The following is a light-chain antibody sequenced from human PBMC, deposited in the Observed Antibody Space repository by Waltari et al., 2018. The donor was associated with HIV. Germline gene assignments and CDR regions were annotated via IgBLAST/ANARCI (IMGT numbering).Light chain of an antibody. CDR2: GAS. Sequence: EIVSTRSPGNLSLSPGEGATLSCRARQSLSSSYLAWYQQKLGQAPRLLIYGASSRATGIPDRFSGSGSGTDFTLTISRLEPEDFSVYYCQQYGSSPPSWTFGQGTKVEIK. CDR1: QSLSSSY. V-gene: IGKV3-20*01. J-gene: IGKJ1*01. CDR3: QQYGSSPPSWT.